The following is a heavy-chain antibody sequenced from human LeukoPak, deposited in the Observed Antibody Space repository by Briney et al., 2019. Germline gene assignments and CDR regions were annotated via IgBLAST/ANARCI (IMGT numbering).Heavy chain of an antibody. CDR1: GFTFSSYA. Sequence: GGSLRLSCAASGFTFSSYAMSWVRQAPGKGLEWVSAISGSGGSTYYADSVKGRFTISRDNSKSTLYLQMNSLRAEDTAVYYCLYDSSGYYYVGAFDIWGQGTMVTVSS. CDR2: ISGSGGST. V-gene: IGHV3-23*01. D-gene: IGHD3-22*01. J-gene: IGHJ3*02. CDR3: LYDSSGYYYVGAFDI.